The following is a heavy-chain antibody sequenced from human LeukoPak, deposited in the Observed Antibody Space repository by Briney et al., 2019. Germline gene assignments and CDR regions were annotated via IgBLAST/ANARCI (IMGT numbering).Heavy chain of an antibody. V-gene: IGHV3-53*01. CDR2: IHTSGDT. CDR1: GLTGSHNY. D-gene: IGHD4-17*01. Sequence: GGSLRLSCAASGLTGSHNYVSWVRQAPGKGLEWVSAIHTSGDTCYADSVKGRFTISRDTSKNILYLQINSLRVEDTAVYYCIVFGDSNHWGQGTLVTVSS. CDR3: IVFGDSNH. J-gene: IGHJ5*02.